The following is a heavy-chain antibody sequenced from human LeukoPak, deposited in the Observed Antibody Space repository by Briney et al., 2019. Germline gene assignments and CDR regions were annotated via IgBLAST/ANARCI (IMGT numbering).Heavy chain of an antibody. CDR3: ARIPWGSYGYGPIDY. CDR2: INHSGST. J-gene: IGHJ4*02. CDR1: GGSFSGYY. V-gene: IGHV4-34*01. Sequence: PSETLSLTCAVYGGSFSGYYWSWIRQPPGKGLEWIGEINHSGSTNYNPSLKSRVTISVDTSKNQFSLKLSSVTAADTAVYYCARIPWGSYGYGPIDYWGQGTLVTVSS. D-gene: IGHD5-18*01.